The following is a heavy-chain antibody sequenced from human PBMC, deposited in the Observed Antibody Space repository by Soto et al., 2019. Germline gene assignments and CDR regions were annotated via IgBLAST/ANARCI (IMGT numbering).Heavy chain of an antibody. CDR2: IYYSGGT. Sequence: QVQLQESGPGLVRPSQTLSLTCSVSGGSISSGDYYWTWLRQHTGKGLEWIGYIYYSGGTFYNPSLKSRLSISVDTSKNQFSLRLTSITVADTAVYYCARLRAVGPTAADFWGQGALVTISS. CDR1: GGSISSGDYY. J-gene: IGHJ4*02. CDR3: ARLRAVGPTAADF. D-gene: IGHD1-26*01. V-gene: IGHV4-31*03.